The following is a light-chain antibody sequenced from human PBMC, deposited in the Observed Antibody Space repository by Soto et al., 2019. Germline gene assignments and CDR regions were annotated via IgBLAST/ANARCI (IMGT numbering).Light chain of an antibody. CDR1: QSISRG. V-gene: IGKV1-5*01. Sequence: DIQMTQSPSTLSASVGDRVTITCRASQSISRGLAWYQRKPGKAPNILIYDASTLESGVPSRFSGSGSGTEFTLTISSLQPDDFATYYCQHYSLVWSFGQGTKVEVK. CDR2: DAS. J-gene: IGKJ1*01. CDR3: QHYSLVWS.